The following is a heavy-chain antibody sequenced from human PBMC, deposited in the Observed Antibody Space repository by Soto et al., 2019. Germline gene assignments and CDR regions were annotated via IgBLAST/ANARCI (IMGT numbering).Heavy chain of an antibody. V-gene: IGHV1-69*13. CDR3: ARDKDRAQLGGNYYYMLDV. Sequence: VKVSCKASGGTFSSYAISWVRQAPGQGLEWMGGIIPIFGTANYAQKFQGRVTITADESTSTAYMELSSLRSEDTAVYYCARDKDRAQLGGNYYYMLDVWGQGTTVTVSS. D-gene: IGHD3-22*01. CDR2: IIPIFGTA. CDR1: GGTFSSYA. J-gene: IGHJ6*02.